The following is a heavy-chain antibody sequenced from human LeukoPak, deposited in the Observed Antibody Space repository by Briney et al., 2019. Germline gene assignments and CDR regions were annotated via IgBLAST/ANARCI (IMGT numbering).Heavy chain of an antibody. CDR1: GFTFSSYA. Sequence: PGGSLRLSCAASGFTFSSYAMSWVRQAPGKGLEWVSAISGSGGSTYYADSVEGRFTISRDNSKNTLYLQMNSLRAEDTAVYYCAKDLRPVYYYDSSGYYPPMSYWGQGTLVTVSS. D-gene: IGHD3-22*01. CDR2: ISGSGGST. V-gene: IGHV3-23*01. J-gene: IGHJ4*02. CDR3: AKDLRPVYYYDSSGYYPPMSY.